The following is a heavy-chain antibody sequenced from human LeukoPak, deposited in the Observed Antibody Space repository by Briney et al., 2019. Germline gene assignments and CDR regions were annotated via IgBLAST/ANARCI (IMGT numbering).Heavy chain of an antibody. CDR3: ARDIRGYYYDSSGYYGPGY. Sequence: ASVKVSCKASGYTFTGYYMHWVRQAPGQGLEWMGWINPNSGGTNYAQKLQGRVTMTTDTSTSTAYMELRSLRSDDTAVYYCARDIRGYYYDSSGYYGPGYWGQGTLVTVSS. V-gene: IGHV1-2*02. CDR1: GYTFTGYY. D-gene: IGHD3-22*01. J-gene: IGHJ4*02. CDR2: INPNSGGT.